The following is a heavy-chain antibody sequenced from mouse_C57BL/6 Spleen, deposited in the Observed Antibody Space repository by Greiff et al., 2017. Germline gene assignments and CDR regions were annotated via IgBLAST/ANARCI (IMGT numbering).Heavy chain of an antibody. CDR2: ISSGGDYI. CDR3: TRDEGDYYGSSRTGWYFDV. CDR1: GFTFSSYA. V-gene: IGHV5-9-1*02. J-gene: IGHJ1*03. Sequence: EVQRVESGEGLVKPGGSLKLSCAASGFTFSSYAMSWVRQTPEKRLEWVAYISSGGDYIYYADTVKGRFTISRDNARNTLYLQMSSLKSEDTAMYYCTRDEGDYYGSSRTGWYFDVWGTGTTVTVSS. D-gene: IGHD1-1*01.